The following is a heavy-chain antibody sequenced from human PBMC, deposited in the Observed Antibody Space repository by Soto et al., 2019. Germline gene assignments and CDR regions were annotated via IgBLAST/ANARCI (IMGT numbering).Heavy chain of an antibody. D-gene: IGHD2-15*01. Sequence: PGGSLRLSCAASGFTFSSYGMHWVRQAPGKGLEWVAVIWYDGSNKYYADSVKGRFTISRDNSKNTLYLQMNSLRAEDTAVYYCARESFLGYCSGGSCYPDYWGQGTLVTVSS. V-gene: IGHV3-33*01. CDR2: IWYDGSNK. J-gene: IGHJ4*02. CDR3: ARESFLGYCSGGSCYPDY. CDR1: GFTFSSYG.